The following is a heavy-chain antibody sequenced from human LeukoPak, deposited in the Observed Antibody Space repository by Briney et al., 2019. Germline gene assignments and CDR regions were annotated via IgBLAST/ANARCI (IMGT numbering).Heavy chain of an antibody. J-gene: IGHJ5*02. CDR2: ISSSGSTI. Sequence: GGSLRLSCAASGFTFSSYEMNWVRQAPGKGLEWVSYISSSGSTIYYADSVKGRFTISRDNAKNSLYLQMNSLGAEDTAVYYCARGHGLLWFGTDPWGQGTLVTVSS. CDR1: GFTFSSYE. CDR3: ARGHGLLWFGTDP. D-gene: IGHD3-10*01. V-gene: IGHV3-48*03.